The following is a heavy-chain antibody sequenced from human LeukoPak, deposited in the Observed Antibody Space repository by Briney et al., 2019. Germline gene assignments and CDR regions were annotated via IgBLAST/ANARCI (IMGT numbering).Heavy chain of an antibody. CDR1: SGSISSSSYY. D-gene: IGHD3-10*01. CDR3: ARGPMYYYGSGSYYWFDP. V-gene: IGHV4-39*07. CDR2: INHSGSA. J-gene: IGHJ5*02. Sequence: SETLSLTCTVSSGSISSSSYYWSWIRQPPGKGLEWIGEINHSGSANYNPSLKSRVTMSVDTSKNQFSLKLSSVTAADTAVYYCARGPMYYYGSGSYYWFDPWGQGTLVTVSS.